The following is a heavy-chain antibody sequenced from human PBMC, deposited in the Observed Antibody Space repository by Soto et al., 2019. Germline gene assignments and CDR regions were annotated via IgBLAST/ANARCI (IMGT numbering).Heavy chain of an antibody. Sequence: QVQLVESGGGVVQPGGSLRLSCAASGFTFSSYAMQWVRQAPGKGLEWVAVISYDGSNKYYADSVKGRFTISRDNSKNTLYLQMNSLRAEDTAVYYCARDGKQWYQRFDYWGQGTLVTVSS. CDR2: ISYDGSNK. J-gene: IGHJ4*02. CDR3: ARDGKQWYQRFDY. D-gene: IGHD6-19*01. V-gene: IGHV3-30-3*01. CDR1: GFTFSSYA.